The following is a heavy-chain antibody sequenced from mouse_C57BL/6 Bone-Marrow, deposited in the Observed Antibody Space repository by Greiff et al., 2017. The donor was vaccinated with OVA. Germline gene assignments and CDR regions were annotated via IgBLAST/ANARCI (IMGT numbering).Heavy chain of an antibody. CDR2: ISNGGGST. CDR1: GFTFRDYY. Sequence: DVMLVESGGGLVQPGGSLKLSCAASGFTFRDYYMYWVRQTPEKRLEWVAYISNGGGSTYYPDTVKGRFTISRDNAKNTLYLQMSRLKSEDTAMYYCARQGFNPPYFDVWGTGTTVTVSS. V-gene: IGHV5-12*01. CDR3: ARQGFNPPYFDV. J-gene: IGHJ1*03.